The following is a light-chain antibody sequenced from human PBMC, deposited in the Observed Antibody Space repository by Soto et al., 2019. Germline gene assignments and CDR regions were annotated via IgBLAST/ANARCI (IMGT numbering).Light chain of an antibody. CDR1: RSVSSS. Sequence: EIVLTQSPATLSVSPGETATLLCRASRSVSSSVAWYQQRPGRAPRLLISGASTRATDVPARFTGSGSGTEFTLTISSLQSEDVAVYYCQQYYSTMYTFGQGTKLEIK. CDR3: QQYYSTMYT. V-gene: IGKV3-15*01. J-gene: IGKJ2*01. CDR2: GAS.